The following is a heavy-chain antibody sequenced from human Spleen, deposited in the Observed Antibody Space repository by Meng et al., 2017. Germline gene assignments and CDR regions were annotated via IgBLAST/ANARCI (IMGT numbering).Heavy chain of an antibody. D-gene: IGHD3-16*01. V-gene: IGHV3-74*01. Sequence: GGSLRLSCAASGFTFSSYWMHWVRQAPGKGLVWVSRINSDGSSTSYADSVKGRFTISRDNAKNTLYLQMNSLRAEDTAVYYCARGRWGTRHYYGMDVWGQGTTVTVSS. J-gene: IGHJ6*02. CDR2: INSDGSST. CDR1: GFTFSSYW. CDR3: ARGRWGTRHYYGMDV.